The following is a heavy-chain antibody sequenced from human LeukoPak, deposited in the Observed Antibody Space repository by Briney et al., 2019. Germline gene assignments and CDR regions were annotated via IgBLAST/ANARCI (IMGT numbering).Heavy chain of an antibody. Sequence: SETLSLTCAVSGYSISSGYYGGWIRQPPGQGLGWIGSIFHSGSNYYNPSLKSRVNMSVDTSKNQISLKLSSVTAADTAVYYCARASGSYGSGSYYYYGMDVCGKGTTVTVSS. J-gene: IGHJ6*04. CDR1: GYSISSGYY. D-gene: IGHD3-10*01. CDR2: IFHSGSN. V-gene: IGHV4-38-2*01. CDR3: ARASGSYGSGSYYYYGMDV.